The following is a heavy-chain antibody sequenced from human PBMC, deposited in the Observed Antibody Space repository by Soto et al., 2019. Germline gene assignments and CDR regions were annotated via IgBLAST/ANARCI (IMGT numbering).Heavy chain of an antibody. CDR1: GGSISSGGYY. D-gene: IGHD1-7*01. CDR3: ASGLTGTKVDY. Sequence: SETLSLTCTVSGGSISSGGYYWSWIRQHPGKGLEWIGYIYYSGSTYYNPSLKSRLTISVDTSKNQFSLKLSSVTAADTAVYYCASGLTGTKVDYWGQGTLVTVSS. V-gene: IGHV4-31*03. J-gene: IGHJ4*02. CDR2: IYYSGST.